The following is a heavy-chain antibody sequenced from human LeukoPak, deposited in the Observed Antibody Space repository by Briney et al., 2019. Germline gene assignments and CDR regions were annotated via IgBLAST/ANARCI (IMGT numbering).Heavy chain of an antibody. CDR3: AKRPKGYFDY. V-gene: IGHV3-23*01. CDR2: ITGGLEST. Sequence: PGGSLRLSCAASGFTFSSYALSWVRQAPGKGLEWVSTITGGLESTYYAGSVKGRFTISRDNSKNTLYLQMNSLRAEDTPVYYCAKRPKGYFDYWGQGTLVTVSS. J-gene: IGHJ4*02. CDR1: GFTFSSYA.